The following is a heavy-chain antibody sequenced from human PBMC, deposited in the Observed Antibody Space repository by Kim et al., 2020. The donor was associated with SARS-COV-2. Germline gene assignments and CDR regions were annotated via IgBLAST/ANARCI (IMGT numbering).Heavy chain of an antibody. CDR3: ARLLTYGDYVFLGAFDI. Sequence: GESLKISCKGSGYSFTSYWISWVRQMPGKGLEWMGRIDPSDSYTNYSPSFQGHVTISADKSISTAYLQWSSLKASDTAMYYCARLLTYGDYVFLGAFDIWGQGTMVTVSS. CDR1: GYSFTSYW. CDR2: IDPSDSYT. V-gene: IGHV5-10-1*01. D-gene: IGHD4-17*01. J-gene: IGHJ3*02.